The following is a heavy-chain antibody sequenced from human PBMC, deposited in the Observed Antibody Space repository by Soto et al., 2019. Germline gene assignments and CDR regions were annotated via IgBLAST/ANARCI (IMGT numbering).Heavy chain of an antibody. CDR1: GGTFTTYS. D-gene: IGHD1-26*01. Sequence: SVKVSCKASGGTFTTYSISWVRQAPGQGLEWMGGIIPIFGTANYAQRFQGRVTITADESTSTAYMELSSLRSDDTAVYYCARVPGTYYVGGFDYWGQGTLVTVS. CDR3: ARVPGTYYVGGFDY. J-gene: IGHJ4*02. V-gene: IGHV1-69*13. CDR2: IIPIFGTA.